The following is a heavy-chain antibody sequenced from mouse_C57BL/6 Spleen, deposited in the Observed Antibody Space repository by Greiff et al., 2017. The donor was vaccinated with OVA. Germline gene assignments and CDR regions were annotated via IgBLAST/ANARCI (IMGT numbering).Heavy chain of an antibody. V-gene: IGHV1-55*01. CDR3: ARWGFYDEGTWFAY. Sequence: QVQLKQPGAELVKPGASVKMSCKASGYTFTSYWITWVKQRPGQGLEWIGDIYPGSGSTNYNEKFKSKATLTVDTSSSTAYMQLSSLTSEDSAVYYCARWGFYDEGTWFAYWGQGTLVTVSA. J-gene: IGHJ3*01. D-gene: IGHD2-12*01. CDR2: IYPGSGST. CDR1: GYTFTSYW.